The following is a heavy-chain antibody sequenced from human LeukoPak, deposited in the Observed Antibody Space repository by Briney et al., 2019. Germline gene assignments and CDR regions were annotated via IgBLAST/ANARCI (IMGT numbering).Heavy chain of an antibody. D-gene: IGHD6-19*01. CDR3: ARLPVAGIYYFDY. Sequence: GGSLRLSCAASGFTFSTYSMDWVRQAPGKGLEWVSYISSSTSAIYYADPVKGRFTISRDNAKNSLYLQMNSLRDEDTAVYYCARLPVAGIYYFDYWGQGTLVTVSS. CDR1: GFTFSTYS. V-gene: IGHV3-48*02. J-gene: IGHJ4*02. CDR2: ISSSTSAI.